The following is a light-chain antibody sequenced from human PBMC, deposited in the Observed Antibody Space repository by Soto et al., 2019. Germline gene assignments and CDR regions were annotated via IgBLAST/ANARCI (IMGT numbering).Light chain of an antibody. Sequence: QSVLTQPPSASGSPGQSVTISCTGTSSDVGGYNYVSWYQQHPGKAPKLIIYEVYKRPSGVPDRFSGSKSGNTAALTVSGLQAEDEAEYYCSSYVGTNSYVFGTGTKVTVL. CDR3: SSYVGTNSYV. J-gene: IGLJ1*01. CDR2: EVY. CDR1: SSDVGGYNY. V-gene: IGLV2-8*01.